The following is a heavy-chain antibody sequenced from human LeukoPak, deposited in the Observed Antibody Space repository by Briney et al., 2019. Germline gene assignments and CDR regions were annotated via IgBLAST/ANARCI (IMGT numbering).Heavy chain of an antibody. D-gene: IGHD3-22*01. J-gene: IGHJ5*02. CDR3: ARGDHRRVYDTSEYYPNT. V-gene: IGHV3-48*01. CDR1: GFIFSSFS. Sequence: GGSLRLSCVASGFIFSSFSMNWVRQAPGKGLEWIAYINSGSDTIHNADSVKGRFTISRDNTRKSLYLQISSLRADDTAVYYCARGDHRRVYDTSEYYPNTWGQGTPVAVSS. CDR2: INSGSDTI.